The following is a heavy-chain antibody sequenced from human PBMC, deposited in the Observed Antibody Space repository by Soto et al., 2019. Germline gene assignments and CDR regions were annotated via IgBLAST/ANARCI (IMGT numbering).Heavy chain of an antibody. CDR3: ARRDGSTGYYFDY. CDR2: IYYSGST. V-gene: IGHV4-39*01. Sequence: SETLSLTCTVSGGSISSSSYYWGWIRQPPGKGLEWIGGIYYSGSTYYNPSLKSRVTISVDISKNQFSLKLSSVTAADTAVYYCARRDGSTGYYFDYWGQGTLVTVSS. CDR1: GGSISSSSYY. J-gene: IGHJ4*02. D-gene: IGHD3-10*01.